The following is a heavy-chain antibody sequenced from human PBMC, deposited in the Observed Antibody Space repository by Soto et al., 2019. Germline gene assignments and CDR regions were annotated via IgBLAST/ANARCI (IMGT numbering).Heavy chain of an antibody. CDR2: ISYDGRSE. CDR1: GFTFNIYG. V-gene: IGHV3-30*18. J-gene: IGHJ6*02. D-gene: IGHD6-19*01. Sequence: QVQLVESGGGVVQPGRSLRLSCAASGFTFNIYGMHWVRQAPGKGLEWMAVISYDGRSEYYAESVKGRFTISRDNSKNTLYLHMNSLRPEDTALYYCAKVASYASGWLGMDVWGQGTSVTVSS. CDR3: AKVASYASGWLGMDV.